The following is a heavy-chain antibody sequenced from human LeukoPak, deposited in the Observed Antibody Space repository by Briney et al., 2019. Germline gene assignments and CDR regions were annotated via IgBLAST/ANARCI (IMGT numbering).Heavy chain of an antibody. D-gene: IGHD3-22*01. CDR2: ISPNSGGT. Sequence: ASVKVSCKASGYTFTGYYMHWVRQAPGQGLEWMGWISPNSGGTNYAQKFQGRVTMTRDTSISTAYMELSRLRSDDTAVYYCARSPSSSGYAFDYWGQGTLVTVSS. J-gene: IGHJ4*02. CDR3: ARSPSSSGYAFDY. V-gene: IGHV1-2*02. CDR1: GYTFTGYY.